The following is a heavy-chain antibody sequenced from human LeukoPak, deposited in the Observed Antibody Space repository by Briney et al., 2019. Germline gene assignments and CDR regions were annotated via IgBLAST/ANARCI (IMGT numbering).Heavy chain of an antibody. V-gene: IGHV4-34*01. Sequence: SETLSLTCAIYGGSFSGYYWSWIRQPPGKGLEWIGEINHSGSTNYNPSLKSRVTISVDTSKNQFSLKLSSVTAADTAVYYCARFLSDVVVVAAAPVDAFDIWGQGTMVTVSS. CDR1: GGSFSGYY. CDR3: ARFLSDVVVVAAAPVDAFDI. CDR2: INHSGST. D-gene: IGHD2-15*01. J-gene: IGHJ3*02.